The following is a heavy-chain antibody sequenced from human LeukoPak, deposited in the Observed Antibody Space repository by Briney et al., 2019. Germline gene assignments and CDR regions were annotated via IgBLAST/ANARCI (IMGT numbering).Heavy chain of an antibody. Sequence: GGSLRLSCAASGFTFSSYDMHWVRQATGKGLEWVSAIGTAGDTYYPGSVKGRFTIPRENAKNSLYLQMNSLRAGDTAVYYCARGRIGSGWYDAFDIWGQGTMVTVSS. V-gene: IGHV3-13*01. J-gene: IGHJ3*02. D-gene: IGHD6-19*01. CDR2: IGTAGDT. CDR1: GFTFSSYD. CDR3: ARGRIGSGWYDAFDI.